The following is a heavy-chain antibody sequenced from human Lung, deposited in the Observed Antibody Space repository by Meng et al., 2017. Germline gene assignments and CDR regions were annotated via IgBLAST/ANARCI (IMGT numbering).Heavy chain of an antibody. V-gene: IGHV1-2*06. Sequence: LVQREPEGKEPGASVKFSSKPSGYNFPDYYIHWVRRAPGQGLEWMGRINPKSGDTHYAQKFQARVTMTGDTSISTAYMELSGLRSDDTAMYYCARDEDISAAGKLFGDYWGQGTLVTVSS. CDR2: INPKSGDT. D-gene: IGHD6-25*01. CDR1: GYNFPDYY. J-gene: IGHJ4*02. CDR3: ARDEDISAAGKLFGDY.